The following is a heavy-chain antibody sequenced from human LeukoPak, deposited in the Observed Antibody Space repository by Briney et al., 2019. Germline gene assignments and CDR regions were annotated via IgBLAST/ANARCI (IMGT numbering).Heavy chain of an antibody. CDR3: ARGHTAVPRHFDF. CDR2: ISSGSSAI. V-gene: IGHV3-21*01. J-gene: IGHJ4*02. CDR1: GFTFTTYS. Sequence: GGSLRLSCEASGFTFTTYSMTWVRQAPGKGLEWVSIISSGSSAIFSADALKGRFTISRDDAKNLLYLDMNSLRAEDTAVYYCARGHTAVPRHFDFWGQGTLVTVSS. D-gene: IGHD4-17*01.